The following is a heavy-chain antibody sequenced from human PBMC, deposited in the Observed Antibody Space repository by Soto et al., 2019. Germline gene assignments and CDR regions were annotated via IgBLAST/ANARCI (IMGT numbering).Heavy chain of an antibody. CDR1: GDSVTANHW. CDR2: AYHNGLT. D-gene: IGHD2-15*01. Sequence: SETLSLTCAVSGDSVTANHWWSWVRQAPGKGLEWIGEAYHNGLTNYNPSLKSRVTMSVDTSKNQFSLKLTSVTAADTAIYYCARDAAVPGESDRFDYWGQGTLVTVSS. CDR3: ARDAAVPGESDRFDY. J-gene: IGHJ4*02. V-gene: IGHV4-4*02.